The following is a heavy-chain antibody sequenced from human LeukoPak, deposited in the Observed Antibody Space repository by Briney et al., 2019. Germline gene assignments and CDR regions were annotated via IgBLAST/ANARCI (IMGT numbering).Heavy chain of an antibody. J-gene: IGHJ4*02. CDR2: INWNGGST. CDR1: GFTIDDYG. Sequence: GGSLRLSCAASGFTIDDYGMSWVRQAPGKGLEWVSGINWNGGSTGYADSVKGRFTISRDNAKNSLYLQMNSLRAEDTALYYCARECSGGSCSRYDYWGQGTLVTVSS. CDR3: ARECSGGSCSRYDY. D-gene: IGHD2-15*01. V-gene: IGHV3-20*04.